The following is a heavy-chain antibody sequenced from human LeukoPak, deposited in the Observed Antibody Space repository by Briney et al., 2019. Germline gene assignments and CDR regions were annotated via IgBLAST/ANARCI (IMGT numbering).Heavy chain of an antibody. CDR2: VSYDGTDK. V-gene: IGHV3-30*18. D-gene: IGHD2-15*01. J-gene: IGHJ6*02. Sequence: GGSLRLSCAASGFTFSIYGMHWVRQAPDKGLEWVAVVSYDGTDKYYPDSVKGRFIISRDNSKNTIYLQMNSLRPEDTAVYYCAKDLGYRDYYAMDVRGQGTTVTVSS. CDR1: GFTFSIYG. CDR3: AKDLGYRDYYAMDV.